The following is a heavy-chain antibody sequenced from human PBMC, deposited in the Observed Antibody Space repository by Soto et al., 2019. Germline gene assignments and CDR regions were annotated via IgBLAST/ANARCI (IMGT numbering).Heavy chain of an antibody. J-gene: IGHJ6*02. D-gene: IGHD2-2*01. CDR1: GYTFTGYY. CDR2: INPNSGGT. Sequence: GASVKVSCKASGYTFTGYYMHWVRQAPGQGLEWMGWINPNSGGTNYAQKFQGRVTMTRDTSISTAYMELSRLRSDDTAVYYCAREGIVVAYNYGMDVWGQGTTVTVSS. V-gene: IGHV1-2*02. CDR3: AREGIVVAYNYGMDV.